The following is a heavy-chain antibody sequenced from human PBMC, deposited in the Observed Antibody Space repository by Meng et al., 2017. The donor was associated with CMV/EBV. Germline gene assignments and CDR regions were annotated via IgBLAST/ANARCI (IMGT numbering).Heavy chain of an antibody. CDR2: IYTSGST. V-gene: IGHV4-4*07. Sequence: QVQRRESGQGLVKPSETLFLPCTVSGGSISSYYWSWIRQPAGKGLEWIGRIYTSGSTNYNPSLKSRVTMSVDTSKNQFSLKLSSVTAADTAVYYCARDLMNCSSTSCANWFDPWGQGTLVTVSS. D-gene: IGHD2-2*01. J-gene: IGHJ5*02. CDR1: GGSISSYY. CDR3: ARDLMNCSSTSCANWFDP.